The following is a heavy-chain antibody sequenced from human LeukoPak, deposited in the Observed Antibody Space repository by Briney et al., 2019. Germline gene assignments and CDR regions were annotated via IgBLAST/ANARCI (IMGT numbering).Heavy chain of an antibody. J-gene: IGHJ4*02. CDR1: GGSISGYY. D-gene: IGHD1-14*01. V-gene: IGHV4-59*01. CDR3: ARGERPGLDY. CDR2: IYYSGHT. Sequence: SETLSLTCTVSGGSISGYYWSWIRQPPGKGLVWVGYIYYSGHTNYNPSLKSRVTISVDTSKNQFSLRLISVTAADTAVYYCARGERPGLDYWGQGTLVAVSS.